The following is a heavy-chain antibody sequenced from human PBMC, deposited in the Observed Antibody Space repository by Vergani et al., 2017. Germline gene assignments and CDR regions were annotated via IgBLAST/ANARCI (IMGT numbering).Heavy chain of an antibody. J-gene: IGHJ6*03. Sequence: QVQLVQSGAEVKKPGASVKVSCKASGYTFTGYYMHWVRQDTGQGLEWMGWINPNSGGTNYAQKFQGRVTMTRDTSISTAYMELSRLRADDTAVYYCARDSGPTTVTTYYYYYYMDVWGKGTTVTVSS. V-gene: IGHV1-2*02. CDR3: ARDSGPTTVTTYYYYYYMDV. CDR1: GYTFTGYY. D-gene: IGHD4-17*01. CDR2: INPNSGGT.